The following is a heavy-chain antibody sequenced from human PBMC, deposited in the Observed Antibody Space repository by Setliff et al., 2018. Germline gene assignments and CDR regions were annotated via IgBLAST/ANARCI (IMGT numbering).Heavy chain of an antibody. J-gene: IGHJ4*02. Sequence: ASVKVSCKASGYTLSHYYMHWVRQAPGQGLEWMGWISPHSGDTHYAQKFQSRVRMTRDTSTYAAYLELSDLTSDDTAMYYCAKSGSFGMRYWFDYWGQGALVTVSS. CDR2: ISPHSGDT. V-gene: IGHV1-2*02. D-gene: IGHD1-26*01. CDR1: GYTLSHYY. CDR3: AKSGSFGMRYWFDY.